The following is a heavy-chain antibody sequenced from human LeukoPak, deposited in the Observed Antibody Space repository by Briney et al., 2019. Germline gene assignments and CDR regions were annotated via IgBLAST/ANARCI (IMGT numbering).Heavy chain of an antibody. V-gene: IGHV1-2*02. J-gene: IGHJ3*02. CDR1: GYTFTAYY. Sequence: ASVKVSCKASGYTFTAYYMHWVRQAPGYGVEWMGWINPNSGGTNYAQKFQGRVTMTRDTSISTAYMELSRLRSDDTAVYYCARDYYDSSGFGAFDIWGQGTMVTVSS. CDR3: ARDYYDSSGFGAFDI. CDR2: INPNSGGT. D-gene: IGHD3-22*01.